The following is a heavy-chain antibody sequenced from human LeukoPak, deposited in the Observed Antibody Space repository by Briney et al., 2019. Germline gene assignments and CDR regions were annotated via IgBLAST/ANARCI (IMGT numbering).Heavy chain of an antibody. V-gene: IGHV4-39*07. J-gene: IGHJ4*02. Sequence: SETLSLTCTVSGGSISSSSYYWGWIRQPPGKGLEWIGCIYYSGSTYYNPYLKRRVTISVDTSKNQFSLKLRSVTAADTAVHYCAREGHYDSSGYYFDYWGQGTLVTVSS. CDR3: AREGHYDSSGYYFDY. CDR1: GGSISSSSYY. CDR2: IYYSGST. D-gene: IGHD3-22*01.